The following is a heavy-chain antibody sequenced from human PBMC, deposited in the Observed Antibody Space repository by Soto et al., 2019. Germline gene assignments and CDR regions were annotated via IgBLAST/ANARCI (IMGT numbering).Heavy chain of an antibody. CDR3: ARAGYCSGGTCFHGNCDY. J-gene: IGHJ4*02. Sequence: QVQLVQSGAEVKRPGASVKVSCKASGYTFTTYYMHWGRQAPGQGLGWLGIINPNGGSTTYAQKFQGRVTMTRDTSTSTVYLELSSLRSEDTAVYYCARAGYCSGGTCFHGNCDYWGQGTLVTVSA. D-gene: IGHD2-15*01. CDR1: GYTFTTYY. V-gene: IGHV1-46*01. CDR2: INPNGGST.